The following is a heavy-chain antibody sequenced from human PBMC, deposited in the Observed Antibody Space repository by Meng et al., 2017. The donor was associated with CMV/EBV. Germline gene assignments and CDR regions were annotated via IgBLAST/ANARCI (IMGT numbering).Heavy chain of an antibody. Sequence: SGGSISSGGYYWSWIRQHPGKGLEWIGYIYYSGSTYYNPSLKSRVTISVDTSKNQFSLKLSSVTAADTAVYYCARVVEMATNAYLDYWGQRTLVTVSS. D-gene: IGHD5-24*01. J-gene: IGHJ4*02. CDR1: GGSISSGGYY. CDR3: ARVVEMATNAYLDY. V-gene: IGHV4-31*02. CDR2: IYYSGST.